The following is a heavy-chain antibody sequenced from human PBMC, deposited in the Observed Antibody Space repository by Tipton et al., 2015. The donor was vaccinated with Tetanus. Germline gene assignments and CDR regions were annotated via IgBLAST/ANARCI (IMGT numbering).Heavy chain of an antibody. J-gene: IGHJ4*02. Sequence: LRLSCAVSGGAFSGYLWSWIRQSPGKGLEWIGEINQSGSTIYNPSLKSRVTIAVDTFKRQFSMTLTSATAADTAVYYCACGSGYFDSSYHSPLDFWGRGTLVTVSS. V-gene: IGHV4-34*01. CDR2: INQSGST. D-gene: IGHD3-22*01. CDR3: ACGSGYFDSSYHSPLDF. CDR1: GGAFSGYL.